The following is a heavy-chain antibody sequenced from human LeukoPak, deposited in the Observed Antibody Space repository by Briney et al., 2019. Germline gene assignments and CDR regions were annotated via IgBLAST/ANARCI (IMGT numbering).Heavy chain of an antibody. CDR2: ISAYNGNT. CDR1: GYTFTSYG. J-gene: IGHJ4*02. D-gene: IGHD5-18*01. V-gene: IGHV1-18*01. CDR3: ARDVDTAMEPLDY. Sequence: ASVKVSCKASGYTFTSYGISWVRQAPGQGLEWMGWISAYNGNTNYAQKLQGRVTMTTDTSTNTAYMEVSSLTSDDTAVYCCARDVDTAMEPLDYWGQGSLVSDPS.